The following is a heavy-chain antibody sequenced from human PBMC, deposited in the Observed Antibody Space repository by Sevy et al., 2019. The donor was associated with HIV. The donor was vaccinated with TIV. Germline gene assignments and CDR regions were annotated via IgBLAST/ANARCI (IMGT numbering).Heavy chain of an antibody. CDR1: GFTFSRYS. CDR2: ISSSSNYI. Sequence: GGSLRLSCAASGFTFSRYSMNWVRQAPGKGLQWVSSISSSSNYIYYTDSLKGRFTIPRDKAKNSLYLQMNSLRAEDTAVDYCARDKREAYFDNSVSSDAFDIWGQGTMVTVSS. CDR3: ARDKREAYFDNSVSSDAFDI. D-gene: IGHD3-22*01. J-gene: IGHJ3*02. V-gene: IGHV3-21*01.